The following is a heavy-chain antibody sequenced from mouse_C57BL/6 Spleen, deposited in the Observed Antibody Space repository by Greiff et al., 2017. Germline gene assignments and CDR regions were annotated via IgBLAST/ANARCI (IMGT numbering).Heavy chain of an antibody. CDR1: GYSFTGYY. D-gene: IGHD4-1*01. CDR2: INPSTGGT. Sequence: EVQRVESGPELVKPGASVKISCKASGYSFTGYYMNWVKQSPEKSLEWIGEINPSTGGTTYNQKFKAKATLTVDKSSSTAYMQLKSLTSEDSAVYYCARHRTNWEGFAYWGQGTLVTVSA. V-gene: IGHV1-42*01. CDR3: ARHRTNWEGFAY. J-gene: IGHJ3*01.